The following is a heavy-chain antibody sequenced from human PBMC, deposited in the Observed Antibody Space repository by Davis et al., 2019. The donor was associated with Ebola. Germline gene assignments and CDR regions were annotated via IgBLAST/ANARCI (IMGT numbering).Heavy chain of an antibody. CDR2: INPNSGDT. D-gene: IGHD2-15*01. Sequence: AASVKVSCKASGYTFTGYYIHWVRQAPGQGLEWMGWINPNSGDTKYSQKFQGWVTMTGDTPISTAYMELNRLTSDDTAVYYCARDRVCSGATCYAYFDFWGQGTLVTVSS. V-gene: IGHV1-2*04. J-gene: IGHJ4*02. CDR1: GYTFTGYY. CDR3: ARDRVCSGATCYAYFDF.